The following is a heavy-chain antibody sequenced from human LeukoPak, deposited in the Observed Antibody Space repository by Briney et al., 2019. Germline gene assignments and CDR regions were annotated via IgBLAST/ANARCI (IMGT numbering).Heavy chain of an antibody. Sequence: SETLSLTCTVSGGSISSSSYYWGWIRQPPGKGLEWIGSIYYSGSTYYNPSLKSRVTISVDTSKNQFSLKLSSVTAADTAVYYCARDGWYYDILTGYPNGMDVWGQGTTVTVSS. V-gene: IGHV4-39*07. CDR2: IYYSGST. J-gene: IGHJ6*02. CDR1: GGSISSSSYY. CDR3: ARDGWYYDILTGYPNGMDV. D-gene: IGHD3-9*01.